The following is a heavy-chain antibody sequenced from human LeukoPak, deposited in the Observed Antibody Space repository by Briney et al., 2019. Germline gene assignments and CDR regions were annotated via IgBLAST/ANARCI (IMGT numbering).Heavy chain of an antibody. V-gene: IGHV4-59*01. D-gene: IGHD6-19*01. J-gene: IGHJ6*02. CDR2: IYYSGGT. CDR3: ARDVYSSGWYRYGMDV. Sequence: SETLSLTCTVSGGSISSYYWSWIRQPPGKGLEWIGYIYYSGGTNYNPSLKSRVTISVDTSKNQFSLKLSSVTAADTAVYYCARDVYSSGWYRYGMDVWGQGTTVTVSS. CDR1: GGSISSYY.